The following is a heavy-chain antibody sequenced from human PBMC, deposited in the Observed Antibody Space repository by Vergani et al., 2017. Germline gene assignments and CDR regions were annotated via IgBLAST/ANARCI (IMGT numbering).Heavy chain of an antibody. D-gene: IGHD3-9*01. V-gene: IGHV1-46*03. J-gene: IGHJ4*02. Sequence: QVQVVQSGAEVKKSGASVKVSCKTSGYTFSNYYMHWVRQAPGQGLEWMGIINPSGGHTNYAQKFQGRVTMTRDTSTCTVYMERSSLRSEDTAIYYCSRGDYGILTGYRYWGQGTLVTVSA. CDR1: GYTFSNYY. CDR2: INPSGGHT. CDR3: SRGDYGILTGYRY.